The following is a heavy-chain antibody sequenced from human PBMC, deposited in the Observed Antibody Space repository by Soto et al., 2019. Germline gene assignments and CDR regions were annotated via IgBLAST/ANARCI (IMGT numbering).Heavy chain of an antibody. CDR3: ARGGTGHMDV. CDR2: IYHSGST. V-gene: IGHV4-4*02. J-gene: IGHJ6*03. CDR1: GASVSSDTW. Sequence: QVYLQESGPGLVKPSGTLSLTCTVSGASVSSDTWWSWVRQPPGKGLEWIGEIYHSGSTNYNPSLKRRVTMSVDKSKNQCSRNLNSVTAADTAVYYCARGGTGHMDVWGKGTTVIVSS.